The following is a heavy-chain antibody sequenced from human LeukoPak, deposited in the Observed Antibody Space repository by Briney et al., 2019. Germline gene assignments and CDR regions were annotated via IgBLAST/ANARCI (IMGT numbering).Heavy chain of an antibody. Sequence: SETLSLTCTVSGGSISSGGYYWSWIRQHPGKGLEWIGYIYYSGSTYYNPSLKSRVTISVDTSKNQFSLKLSSVTAADTAVYYCARYQVRGVTNWFDPWGQGTLVTVSS. CDR3: ARYQVRGVTNWFDP. J-gene: IGHJ5*02. CDR2: IYYSGST. V-gene: IGHV4-31*03. CDR1: GGSISSGGYY. D-gene: IGHD3-10*01.